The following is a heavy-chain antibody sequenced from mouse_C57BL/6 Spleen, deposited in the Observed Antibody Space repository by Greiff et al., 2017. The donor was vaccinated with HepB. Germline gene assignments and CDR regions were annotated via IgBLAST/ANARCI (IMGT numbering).Heavy chain of an antibody. CDR3: ARSIYDGYLFAY. Sequence: QVQLKESGAELVRPGTSVKVSCKASGYAFTNYLIEWVKQRPGQGLEWIGVINPGSGGTNYNEKFKGKATLTADKSSSTAYMQLSSLTSEDSAVYFCARSIYDGYLFAYWGQGTLVTVSA. J-gene: IGHJ3*01. V-gene: IGHV1-54*01. CDR1: GYAFTNYL. CDR2: INPGSGGT. D-gene: IGHD2-3*01.